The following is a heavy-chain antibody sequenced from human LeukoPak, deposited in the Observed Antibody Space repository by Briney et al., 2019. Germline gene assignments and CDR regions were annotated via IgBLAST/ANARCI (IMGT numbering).Heavy chain of an antibody. CDR1: GVSISSGTYY. CDR3: ARERLRSGYYMDV. V-gene: IGHV4-61*02. D-gene: IGHD3-16*01. CDR2: IYTSGST. Sequence: SQTLSLTCTVSGVSISSGTYYWNWVRQPAGKGLEWIGRIYTSGSTNYSPSLKSRVTMSVDTSKNQFSLKLSSVTAADTAVYYCARERLRSGYYMDVWGKGTTVTVSS. J-gene: IGHJ6*03.